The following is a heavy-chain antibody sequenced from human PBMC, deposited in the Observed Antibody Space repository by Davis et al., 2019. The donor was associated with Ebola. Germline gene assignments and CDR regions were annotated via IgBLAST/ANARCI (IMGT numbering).Heavy chain of an antibody. V-gene: IGHV1-69*13. J-gene: IGHJ5*02. CDR3: ARVQTGYYFDSSDSPSWFAP. CDR2: IIPMFRSP. D-gene: IGHD3-22*01. Sequence: SVKVSCKASADTFVSYSFGWVRQAPGQGLEWMGGIIPMFRSPNYAQKFQDRVTITADESTRTVYLELSSLRSEDTAVYYCARVQTGYYFDSSDSPSWFAPWGQGTLVTVSS. CDR1: ADTFVSYS.